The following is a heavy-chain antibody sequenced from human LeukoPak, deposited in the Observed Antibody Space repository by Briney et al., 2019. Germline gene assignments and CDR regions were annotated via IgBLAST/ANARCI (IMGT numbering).Heavy chain of an antibody. D-gene: IGHD3-22*01. CDR3: TRAGSSGYYPHYYYYYGMDV. CDR2: IRYDGSNK. V-gene: IGHV3-30*02. J-gene: IGHJ6*02. CDR1: GFTFSSYG. Sequence: GGSLRLSCAASGFTFSSYGMHWVRQAPGKGLEWVAFIRYDGSNKYYADSVKGRFTISRDNSKNTLYLQMNSLRAEDTAVYYCTRAGSSGYYPHYYYYYGMDVWGQGTTVTVSS.